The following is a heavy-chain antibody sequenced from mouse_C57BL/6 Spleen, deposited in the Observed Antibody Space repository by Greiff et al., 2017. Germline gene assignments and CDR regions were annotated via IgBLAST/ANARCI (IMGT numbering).Heavy chain of an antibody. CDR1: GYSITSGYY. J-gene: IGHJ3*01. D-gene: IGHD2-2*01. V-gene: IGHV3-6*01. CDR3: AICGYVRN. CDR2: ISYDGSN. Sequence: EVQLQESGPGLVKPSQSLSLTCSVTGYSITSGYYWNWIRQFPGNKLEWMGYISYDGSNNYNPSLKNRISITRDTSKNQFFLKLNSVTTEDTATYDCAICGYVRNWGQGTLVTVSA.